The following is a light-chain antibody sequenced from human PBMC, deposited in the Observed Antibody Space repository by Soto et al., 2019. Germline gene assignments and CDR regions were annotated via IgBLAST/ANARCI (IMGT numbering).Light chain of an antibody. Sequence: EIVMTQSPATLSVSPGERATPSCRASQSVFSSLAWYQQRPGQAPRLLIYGSATRATGIPDRFSGSGSGTDFTLTISRLEPEDFAVYYCQQYGSSPLTFGGGTKVDI. J-gene: IGKJ4*01. CDR1: QSVFSS. V-gene: IGKV3-20*01. CDR3: QQYGSSPLT. CDR2: GSA.